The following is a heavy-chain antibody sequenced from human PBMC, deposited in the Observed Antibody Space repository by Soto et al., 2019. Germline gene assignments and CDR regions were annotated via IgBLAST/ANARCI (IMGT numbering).Heavy chain of an antibody. J-gene: IGHJ4*02. V-gene: IGHV3-9*01. CDR1: GFTFDDYA. CDR3: AKVGGELGLRGCVDF. Sequence: EVQLVESGGGLVQPGRSLRLSCAASGFTFDDYAMHWVRQAPGKGLEWVSGISWNSGSIGYADSVKGRFTISRDNAKSSLYLQGNSLRAEDTAWYYCAKVGGELGLRGCVDFWGQGTLVTVSS. D-gene: IGHD1-26*01. CDR2: ISWNSGSI.